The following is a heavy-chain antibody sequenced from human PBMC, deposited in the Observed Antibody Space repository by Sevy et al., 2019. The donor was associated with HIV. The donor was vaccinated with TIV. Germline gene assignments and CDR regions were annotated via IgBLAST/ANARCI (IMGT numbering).Heavy chain of an antibody. Sequence: ASVKVSCKASGYTFTSYDINWVRQATGQGLEWMGWMNPNSGNTGYAQKFQGRVTMTRNTSISTAYMELSSLRSEDTAVYYCARKCYDRTRYYVGYWGQGTLVTVSS. V-gene: IGHV1-8*01. CDR2: MNPNSGNT. J-gene: IGHJ4*02. CDR1: GYTFTSYD. D-gene: IGHD3-22*01. CDR3: ARKCYDRTRYYVGY.